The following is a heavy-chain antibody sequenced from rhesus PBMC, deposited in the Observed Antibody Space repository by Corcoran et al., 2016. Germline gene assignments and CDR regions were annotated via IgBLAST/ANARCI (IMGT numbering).Heavy chain of an antibody. CDR2: IYCGSGST. Sequence: QVQLQESGPGLVKPSETLSLTCAVSGGSISNNYWSWIRQPPGKGLEGIGYIYCGSGSTYYKPSRKSRVTVSTDTSKNRFSLKRRSVTAADTAVYYCARDLYSGNDYYFDYWGQGVLVTVSS. CDR3: ARDLYSGNDYYFDY. J-gene: IGHJ4*01. V-gene: IGHV4-160*01. D-gene: IGHD3-16*01. CDR1: GGSISNNY.